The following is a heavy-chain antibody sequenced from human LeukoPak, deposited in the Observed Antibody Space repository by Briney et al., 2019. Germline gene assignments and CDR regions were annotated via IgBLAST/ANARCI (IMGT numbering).Heavy chain of an antibody. V-gene: IGHV3-21*01. CDR1: GFTFTTYT. Sequence: GGSLRLSCAASGFTFTTYTMNWVRQAPGKGLEWVSSISGSGAYIYYADSVKGRFTISRDNVKNSLYLQMNSLRVEDTAVYYCAKDLFGVVVAACDYWGQGTLVTVSS. CDR3: AKDLFGVVVAACDY. J-gene: IGHJ4*02. D-gene: IGHD2-15*01. CDR2: ISGSGAYI.